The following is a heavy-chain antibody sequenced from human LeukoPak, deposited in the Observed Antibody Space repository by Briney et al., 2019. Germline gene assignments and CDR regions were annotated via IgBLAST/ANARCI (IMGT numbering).Heavy chain of an antibody. CDR2: IYYSGST. D-gene: IGHD5-18*01. CDR3: ARGVDTAIRVDY. V-gene: IGHV4-30-4*01. J-gene: IGHJ4*02. CDR1: GGSISSGDSY. Sequence: SQTLSLTCTVSGGSISSGDSYWSWIRQPPGKGLEWIGYIYYSGSTYYNPSLKSRVTISVDTSKNQFSLKLSSVTAADTAVYYCARGVDTAIRVDYWGQGTLVTVSS.